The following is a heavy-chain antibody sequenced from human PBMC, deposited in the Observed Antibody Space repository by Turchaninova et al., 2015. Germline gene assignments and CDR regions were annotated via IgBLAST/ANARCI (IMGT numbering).Heavy chain of an antibody. CDR3: AAIRTFCISTSCYAPY. CDR1: GDTFTSYA. Sequence: GDTFTSYAIQWVRQAPGQRPEWMGRINAGTGSTEYSQRFQGRVTIARDTSASTAYMELNSLRSEDTAVYFCAAIRTFCISTSCYAPYWGQGTLVTVSS. CDR2: INAGTGST. J-gene: IGHJ4*02. D-gene: IGHD2-2*01. V-gene: IGHV1-3*01.